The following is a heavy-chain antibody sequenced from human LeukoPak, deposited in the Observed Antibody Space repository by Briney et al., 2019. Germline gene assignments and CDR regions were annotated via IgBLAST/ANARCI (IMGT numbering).Heavy chain of an antibody. CDR2: ISGSGGST. Sequence: GGSLRLSCAASGFTFSSYAMSWVRQAPGKGLEWVSAISGSGGSTYYADSVKGRFTISRDNSKNTLYLQMNSLRAKDTAVYYCAKAEMVRGLNYYYGMDVWGQGTTVTVSS. CDR1: GFTFSSYA. CDR3: AKAEMVRGLNYYYGMDV. V-gene: IGHV3-23*01. J-gene: IGHJ6*02. D-gene: IGHD3-10*01.